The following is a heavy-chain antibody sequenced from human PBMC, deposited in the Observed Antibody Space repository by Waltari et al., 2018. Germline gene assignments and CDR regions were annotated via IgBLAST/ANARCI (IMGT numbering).Heavy chain of an antibody. Sequence: EVQLLESGGTLIQPGGSLRLSCAASGLPFSTYTMAWVRQTPGKGLEWVSAILDTDGRALYTDSVKGRFTISRDNSKDTLFLEMNSLRAEDTALYFCAKILHEKTSNMIFDSWGQGTLVTVSA. J-gene: IGHJ4*02. D-gene: IGHD3-16*01. CDR1: GLPFSTYT. CDR2: ILDTDGRA. CDR3: AKILHEKTSNMIFDS. V-gene: IGHV3-23*01.